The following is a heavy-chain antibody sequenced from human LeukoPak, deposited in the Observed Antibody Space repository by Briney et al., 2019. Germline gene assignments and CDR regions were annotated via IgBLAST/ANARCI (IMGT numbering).Heavy chain of an antibody. CDR2: INHSGST. V-gene: IGHV4-34*01. Sequence: KPSETLSLTCTVSGGSISGYYWNWIRQPPGKGLEWIGEINHSGSTNYNPSLKSRITISEDTSKNQVSLKLSSVTAADTAVYYCARDEGGGGYWGQGTLITVSS. D-gene: IGHD3-10*01. J-gene: IGHJ4*02. CDR1: GGSISGYY. CDR3: ARDEGGGGY.